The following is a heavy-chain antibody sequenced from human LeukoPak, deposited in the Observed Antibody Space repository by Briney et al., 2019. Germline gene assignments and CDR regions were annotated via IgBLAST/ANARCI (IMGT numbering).Heavy chain of an antibody. J-gene: IGHJ3*02. D-gene: IGHD3-22*01. CDR2: IIPIFGTA. V-gene: IGHV1-69*13. Sequence: GASVKVSCKASGGTFSSYAISWVRQAPGQGLEWMGGIIPIFGTANYAQKFQGRVTITADESTSTAYMELSSLRSEDTAVYYCARGGTTMIVVSAFDIWGQGTMVTVSS. CDR3: ARGGTTMIVVSAFDI. CDR1: GGTFSSYA.